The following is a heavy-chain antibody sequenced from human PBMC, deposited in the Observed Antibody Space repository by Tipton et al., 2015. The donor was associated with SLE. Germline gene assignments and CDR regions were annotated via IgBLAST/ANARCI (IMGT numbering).Heavy chain of an antibody. V-gene: IGHV3-30-3*01. J-gene: IGHJ4*02. Sequence: SLRLSCAASGFTFSSYAMHWVRQAPGKGLEWVAVISYDGSNKYYADSVKGRFTISRDNSKNTLYLQMNSLRAEDTAVYYCARERGITIFGVFDYWGQGTLVTVSS. D-gene: IGHD3-3*01. CDR2: ISYDGSNK. CDR1: GFTFSSYA. CDR3: ARERGITIFGVFDY.